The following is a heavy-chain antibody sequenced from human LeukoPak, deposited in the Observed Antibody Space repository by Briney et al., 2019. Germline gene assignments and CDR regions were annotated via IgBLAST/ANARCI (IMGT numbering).Heavy chain of an antibody. CDR2: IKQDGSEK. J-gene: IGHJ5*02. V-gene: IGHV3-7*01. Sequence: PGGSLRLSCAASGFTFSSDSMTWVRQAPGKGLEWVANIKQDGSEKYYVDSVKGRFTISRDNAKNSLYLQMNSLRAEDTAVYYCARDVVVAATFWFDPWGQGTLVTVSS. CDR1: GFTFSSDS. D-gene: IGHD2-15*01. CDR3: ARDVVVAATFWFDP.